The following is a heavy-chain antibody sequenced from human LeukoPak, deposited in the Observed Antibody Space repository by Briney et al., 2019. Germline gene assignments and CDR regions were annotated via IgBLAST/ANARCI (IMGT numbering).Heavy chain of an antibody. CDR1: GFTFSNAW. CDR3: TTDDGDYVIDY. Sequence: GGSLRLSCAASGFTFSNAWMSWVRQAPGKGLEWVGRIKSKTDGCTTDYAAPVKGRFTISRDDSKNTLYLQMNSLKTEDTAVYYCTTDDGDYVIDYWGQGTLVTVSS. J-gene: IGHJ4*02. D-gene: IGHD4-17*01. CDR2: IKSKTDGCTT. V-gene: IGHV3-15*01.